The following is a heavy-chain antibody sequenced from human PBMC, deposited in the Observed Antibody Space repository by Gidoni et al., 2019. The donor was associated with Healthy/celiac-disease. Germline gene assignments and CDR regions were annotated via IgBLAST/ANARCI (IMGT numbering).Heavy chain of an antibody. CDR2: IWYDGSNK. Sequence: QVQLVESGGGVVQPGRSLRLPCAASGFPFSSYGMHWVRQAPGKGLEWVAVIWYDGSNKYYADSVKGRFTISRDNSKNTLYLQMNSLRAEDTAVYYCARDSVESLGMDVWGQGTTVTVSS. CDR1: GFPFSSYG. V-gene: IGHV3-33*08. D-gene: IGHD2-15*01. CDR3: ARDSVESLGMDV. J-gene: IGHJ6*02.